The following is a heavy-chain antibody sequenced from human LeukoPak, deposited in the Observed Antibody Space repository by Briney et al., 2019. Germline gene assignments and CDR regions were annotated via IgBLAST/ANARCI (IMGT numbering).Heavy chain of an antibody. Sequence: PGGSLRLSCAVSGFTVSSIYMSWVRQAPGKGLEWVSFIYSDGNTYYADSVKGRFTLSRDSSRNTLYLQMNSLGVDDTAVYYCARDKRYYGSGSYQVARDYWGQGTLVTVSS. CDR2: IYSDGNT. J-gene: IGHJ4*02. CDR3: ARDKRYYGSGSYQVARDY. V-gene: IGHV3-53*01. D-gene: IGHD3-10*01. CDR1: GFTVSSIY.